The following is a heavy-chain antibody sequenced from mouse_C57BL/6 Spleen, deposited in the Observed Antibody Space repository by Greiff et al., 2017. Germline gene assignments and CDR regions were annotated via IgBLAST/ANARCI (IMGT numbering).Heavy chain of an antibody. Sequence: VQLKESGGDLVKPGGSLKLSCAASGFTFSSYGMSWVRQTPDKRLEWVATISSGGSYTYYPDSVKGRFTISRDNAKNTLYRQMSSLKSEDTAMYYCARQAGYYWYFDVWGTGTTVTVSS. D-gene: IGHD2-2*01. V-gene: IGHV5-6*01. CDR3: ARQAGYYWYFDV. CDR2: ISSGGSYT. J-gene: IGHJ1*03. CDR1: GFTFSSYG.